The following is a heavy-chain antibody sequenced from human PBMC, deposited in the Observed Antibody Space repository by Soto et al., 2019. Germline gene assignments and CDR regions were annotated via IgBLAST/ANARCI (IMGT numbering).Heavy chain of an antibody. V-gene: IGHV1-46*01. CDR3: ARSVVPAANYGTIDY. CDR1: GYTFTSYY. CDR2: INPSAGST. Sequence: QVQLVQSGAEVKKPGASVKVSCKASGYTFTSYYMHWVRQAPGQGLGWMGIINPSAGSTSYAQKFQGRFTMTRDTSTSTVYMELSSLRSEDTAVYYCARSVVPAANYGTIDYWGQGTLVTVSS. D-gene: IGHD2-2*01. J-gene: IGHJ4*02.